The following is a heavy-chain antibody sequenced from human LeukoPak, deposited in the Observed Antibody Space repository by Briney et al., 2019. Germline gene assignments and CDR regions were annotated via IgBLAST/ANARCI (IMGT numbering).Heavy chain of an antibody. CDR3: AREFYGSSGYYEDAFDI. CDR1: GFTFSSYA. Sequence: PGGSLRLSCAASGFTFSSYAMHWVRQAPGKGLEWVAVISYDGSNKYYADSVKGRFTISRDNSKNTLYLQMNSLRAEDTAVYYCAREFYGSSGYYEDAFDIWGQGTMVTVSS. D-gene: IGHD3-22*01. CDR2: ISYDGSNK. J-gene: IGHJ3*02. V-gene: IGHV3-30-3*01.